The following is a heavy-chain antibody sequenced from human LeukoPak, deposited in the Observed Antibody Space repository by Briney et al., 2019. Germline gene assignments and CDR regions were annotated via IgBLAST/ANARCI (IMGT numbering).Heavy chain of an antibody. J-gene: IGHJ6*02. D-gene: IGHD6-13*01. CDR3: ARVAAAGYYYYGMDV. Sequence: SETLSLTCAVSGGSISSSNWWSWVRQPPGKGLEWIGEIYHSGSTNYNPSLKSRVTISVDKSKNQFSLKLSSVTAADTAVYYCARVAAAGYYYYGMDVWGQGTTVTVSS. CDR2: IYHSGST. V-gene: IGHV4-4*02. CDR1: GGSISSSNW.